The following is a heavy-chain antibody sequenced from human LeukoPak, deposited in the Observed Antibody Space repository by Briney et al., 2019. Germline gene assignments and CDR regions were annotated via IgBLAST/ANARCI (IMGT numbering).Heavy chain of an antibody. J-gene: IGHJ4*02. CDR3: ARLHSGWYEFDY. CDR1: GGSISSSSYY. V-gene: IGHV4-39*01. CDR2: IYYRGST. D-gene: IGHD6-19*01. Sequence: SETLSLTCTVSGGSISSSSYYWGWIRQPPGKGLEWIGSIYYRGSTYYNPSLKSRVTISVDTSKNQFSLKLSSVTAADTAVYYCARLHSGWYEFDYWGQGTLVSVSS.